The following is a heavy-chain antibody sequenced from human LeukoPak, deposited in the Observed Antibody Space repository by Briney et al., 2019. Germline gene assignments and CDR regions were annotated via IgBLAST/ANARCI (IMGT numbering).Heavy chain of an antibody. CDR2: ISYDGSNK. V-gene: IGHV3-30*04. J-gene: IGHJ4*02. CDR1: GFTFSSYA. D-gene: IGHD6-13*01. Sequence: GGSVRLFCGVSGFTFSSYAMHWVREARGKGVEWVEVISYDGSNKYYADSVKGRFTISRDNSKNTLYLKMNSLRAEDTAVYYCAISIGIAAAGPDYWGQGTLVTVSS. CDR3: AISIGIAAAGPDY.